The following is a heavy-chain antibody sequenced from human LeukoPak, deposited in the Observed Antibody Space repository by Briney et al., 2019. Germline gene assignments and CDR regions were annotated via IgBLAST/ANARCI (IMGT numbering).Heavy chain of an antibody. CDR3: ARYRFVVGATDSFDM. V-gene: IGHV3-7*01. Sequence: GGSLRLSCAVSGFTFSNSWMTWVRQAPGKGLQWVANINHDGSEKYHGDSVKGRFTISRDNAKNSLYLQMNSLRVEDTAVYYCARYRFVVGATDSFDMWGQGTTVTVSS. CDR2: INHDGSEK. D-gene: IGHD1-26*01. J-gene: IGHJ3*02. CDR1: GFTFSNSW.